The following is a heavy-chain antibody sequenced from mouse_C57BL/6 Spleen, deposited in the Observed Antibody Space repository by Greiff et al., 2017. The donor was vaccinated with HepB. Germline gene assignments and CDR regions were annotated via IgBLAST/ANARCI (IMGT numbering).Heavy chain of an antibody. CDR3: ASNYGSSQAMDY. CDR2: INPGSGGT. J-gene: IGHJ4*01. CDR1: GYAFTNYL. D-gene: IGHD1-1*01. Sequence: QVQLKQSGAELVRPGTSVKVSCKASGYAFTNYLIEWVKQRPGQGLEWIGVINPGSGGTNYNEKFKGKATLTADKSSSTAYMQLSSLTSEDSAVYFCASNYGSSQAMDYWGQGTSVTVSS. V-gene: IGHV1-54*01.